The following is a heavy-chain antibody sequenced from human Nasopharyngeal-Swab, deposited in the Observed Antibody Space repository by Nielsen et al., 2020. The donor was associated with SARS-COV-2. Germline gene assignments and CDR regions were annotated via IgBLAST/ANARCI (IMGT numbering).Heavy chain of an antibody. V-gene: IGHV3-30*03. CDR1: GFTFSSYG. Sequence: GESLKISCAASGFTFSSYGMHWVRQAPGKGLEWVAVISYDGSNKYYADSVKGRFTISRDNSKNTLYLQMNSLRAEDTAVYYCVRWSGGWAFDIGGQGTMVTVSS. J-gene: IGHJ3*02. CDR3: VRWSGGWAFDI. D-gene: IGHD2-15*01. CDR2: ISYDGSNK.